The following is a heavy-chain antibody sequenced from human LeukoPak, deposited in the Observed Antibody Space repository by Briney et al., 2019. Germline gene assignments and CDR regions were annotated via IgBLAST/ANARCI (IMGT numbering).Heavy chain of an antibody. J-gene: IGHJ4*02. CDR2: INPNSGGT. V-gene: IGHV1-2*02. Sequence: ASVKVSCKASGYTFTGYYMHWVRQAPGQGLEWMGWINPNSGGTNYAQKFQGRVTMTRDTSISTAYMELSRLRSDDTAVYYCARPGSLYGLYYFDYWGQGTLVTVSS. CDR1: GYTFTGYY. D-gene: IGHD3-10*01. CDR3: ARPGSLYGLYYFDY.